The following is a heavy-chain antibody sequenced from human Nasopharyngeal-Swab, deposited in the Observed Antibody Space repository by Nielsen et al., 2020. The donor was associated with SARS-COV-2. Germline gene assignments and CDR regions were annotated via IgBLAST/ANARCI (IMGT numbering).Heavy chain of an antibody. CDR1: GGSFSGYY. D-gene: IGHD6-13*01. Sequence: SETLSLTCAVYGGSFSGYYWSWIRQPPGKGLEWIGEINRSGSTNYNPSLKSRVTISVDTSKNQFSLKLSSVTAADTAVYYCARVSGSSRLYYYYGMDVWGQGTTVTISS. CDR3: ARVSGSSRLYYYYGMDV. J-gene: IGHJ6*02. V-gene: IGHV4-34*01. CDR2: INRSGST.